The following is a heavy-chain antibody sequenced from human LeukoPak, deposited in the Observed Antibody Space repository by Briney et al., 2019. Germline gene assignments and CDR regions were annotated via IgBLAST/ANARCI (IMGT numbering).Heavy chain of an antibody. J-gene: IGHJ4*02. D-gene: IGHD3-16*01. V-gene: IGHV3-30*03. Sequence: GGSLRLSCAASGFTFSSYGMHWVRQAPGKGLEWVAVISYDGSNKYYADSVKGRFTISRDNSKNTLYLQMNSLRDEDTAVFYCARSRYDYIWGIDYWGQGTLVTISS. CDR1: GFTFSSYG. CDR3: ARSRYDYIWGIDY. CDR2: ISYDGSNK.